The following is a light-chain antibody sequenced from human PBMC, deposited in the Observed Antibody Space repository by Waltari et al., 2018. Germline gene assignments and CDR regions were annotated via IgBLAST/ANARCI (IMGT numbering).Light chain of an antibody. Sequence: QSGLTQPASVSGSPGQSITISCTGTSSDIGSYDLVSWYLLLPGKAPKLLISEVSQRPSGVSTRFSGSKSGNTASLTISGLQAEDEADYYCCSYGGTTNWMFCGGTRLTV. CDR3: CSYGGTTNWM. CDR1: SSDIGSYDL. J-gene: IGLJ3*02. CDR2: EVS. V-gene: IGLV2-23*02.